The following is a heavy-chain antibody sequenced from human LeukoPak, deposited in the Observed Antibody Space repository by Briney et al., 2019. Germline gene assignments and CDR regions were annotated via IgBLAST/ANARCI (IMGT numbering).Heavy chain of an antibody. Sequence: RPSETLSLTCAVYGGSFSGYYWSWIRQPPGKGLEWIGEINHSGSTNYNPSLKSRVTISVDTSKNQFSLKLSSVTAADTAVYYCARGREHANTHSSSRARYFDLWGRGTLVTVSS. J-gene: IGHJ2*01. D-gene: IGHD6-13*01. CDR1: GGSFSGYY. CDR2: INHSGST. CDR3: ARGREHANTHSSSRARYFDL. V-gene: IGHV4-34*01.